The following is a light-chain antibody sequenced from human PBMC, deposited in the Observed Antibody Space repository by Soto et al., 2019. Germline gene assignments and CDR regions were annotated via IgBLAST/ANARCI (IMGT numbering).Light chain of an antibody. J-gene: IGLJ2*01. CDR2: LNSDGSH. V-gene: IGLV4-69*01. Sequence: QLVLTQSPSASASLGASVKLTCTLSSGHSSYVIAWHQQQPEKGPRYLMKLNSDGSHSKGDGIPDRFSGSSSGAERDLIISSLQSEDEADYYCQTWGTGTVVFGGGTKLTVL. CDR1: SGHSSYV. CDR3: QTWGTGTVV.